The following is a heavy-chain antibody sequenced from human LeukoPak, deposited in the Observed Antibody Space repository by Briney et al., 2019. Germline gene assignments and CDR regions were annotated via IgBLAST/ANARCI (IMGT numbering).Heavy chain of an antibody. CDR3: ARCGYDNLEGYCYYYMDV. D-gene: IGHD5-12*01. CDR2: IIPIFGTA. J-gene: IGHJ6*03. CDR1: GGTFSSYA. Sequence: SVKVSCKASGGTFSSYAISWVRQAPGQGLEWMGGIIPIFGTANYAQKFQGRVTITADKSTSTAYMELSSLRSEDTAVYYCARCGYDNLEGYCYYYMDVWGKGTTVTVSS. V-gene: IGHV1-69*06.